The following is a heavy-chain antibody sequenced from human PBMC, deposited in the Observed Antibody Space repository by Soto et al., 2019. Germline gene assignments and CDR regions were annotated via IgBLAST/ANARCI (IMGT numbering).Heavy chain of an antibody. CDR3: ASLEWESSGYADY. V-gene: IGHV3-7*03. CDR2: IKRDGSEK. D-gene: IGHD5-12*01. CDR1: GFTFGNNW. Sequence: GGSLRLSCAASGFTFGNNWMSWVRQAPGKGLEWVANIKRDGSEKYYVDSVKGRFTISRDNAKNTLYLQMNSLRADDTAVYYCASLEWESSGYADYWGQGTQVTVSS. J-gene: IGHJ4*02.